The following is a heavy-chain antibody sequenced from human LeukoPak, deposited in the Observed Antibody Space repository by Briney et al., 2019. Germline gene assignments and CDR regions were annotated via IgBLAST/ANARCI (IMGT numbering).Heavy chain of an antibody. D-gene: IGHD1-14*01. Sequence: KASETLSLKCTVYPDSATSTFWSWVRQPPGKGLEWIGEIDISESTKYKPWLQSPVTISIDRSNNQIALELSSVTAAHTAVYYWARAIIGGFNPGAYWGQGTLVTVSS. J-gene: IGHJ4*02. CDR3: ARAIIGGFNPGAY. V-gene: IGHV4-4*02. CDR2: IDISEST. CDR1: PDSATSTF.